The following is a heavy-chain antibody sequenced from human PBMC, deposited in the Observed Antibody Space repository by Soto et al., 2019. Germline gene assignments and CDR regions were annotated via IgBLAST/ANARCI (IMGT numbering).Heavy chain of an antibody. CDR2: INSDGSTI. J-gene: IGHJ3*02. V-gene: IGHV3-74*01. CDR3: AGDGGRPRSFDI. Sequence: PGGSLRLSCAASGFTFSSYWMHWVRQAPGKGLVWVSRINSDGSTISYADSVKGRFTISRDNAKNTLYLQMSSLRAEDTAVYYCAGDGGRPRSFDIWGQGTMVTVSS. CDR1: GFTFSSYW. D-gene: IGHD3-16*01.